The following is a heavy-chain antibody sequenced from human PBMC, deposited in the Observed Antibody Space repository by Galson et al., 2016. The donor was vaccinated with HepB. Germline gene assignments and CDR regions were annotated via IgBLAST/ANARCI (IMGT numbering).Heavy chain of an antibody. J-gene: IGHJ2*01. CDR3: ASYRYQVHWYFDL. D-gene: IGHD5-18*01. Sequence: ETLSLTCAASGGSISTDDWWTWVRLPPGKGLEWIGEVFQSGSTNYKPSLKSRVTISLDKSMNLFSLTLTSVTAAYTAVYYCASYRYQVHWYFDLWGRGTPVTVSS. V-gene: IGHV4-4*02. CDR2: VFQSGST. CDR1: GGSISTDDW.